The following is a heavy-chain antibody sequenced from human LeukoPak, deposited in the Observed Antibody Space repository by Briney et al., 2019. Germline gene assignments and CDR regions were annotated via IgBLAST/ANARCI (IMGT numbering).Heavy chain of an antibody. CDR1: GGSISSSSYH. CDR2: IYYSGST. CDR3: ARHLIKYSDPSYAC. Sequence: SETLSLTCTVSGGSISSSSYHWGWVRQPPGKGLEWIGSIYYSGSTYYNPSLKSRVTISVDTSKNQFSLKLSSVTPPDTAVYSCARHLIKYSDPSYACWGQGPLVTVSS. D-gene: IGHD2-2*01. J-gene: IGHJ4*02. V-gene: IGHV4-39*01.